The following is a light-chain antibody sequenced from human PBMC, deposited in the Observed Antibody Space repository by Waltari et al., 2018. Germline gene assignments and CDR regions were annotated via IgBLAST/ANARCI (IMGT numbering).Light chain of an antibody. J-gene: IGKJ3*01. CDR3: QQYYGTPFT. CDR2: WAS. CDR1: QSVLYSSNEKNY. Sequence: DIVMTQSPDSLAVSLGARANIKCKSSQSVLYSSNEKNYLAWYQQKPGQPPKLLIYWASARESGVPDRFSGSGSGTDFTLTINSLQAEDVAVYYCQQYYGTPFTFGPGTRVDIK. V-gene: IGKV4-1*01.